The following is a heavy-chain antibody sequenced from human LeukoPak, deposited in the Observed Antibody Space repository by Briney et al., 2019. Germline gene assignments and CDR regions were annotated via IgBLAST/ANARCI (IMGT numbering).Heavy chain of an antibody. J-gene: IGHJ4*02. Sequence: SETLSLTCTVSGGSINTYFWSWIRQPPGKGLEWIGYISSGGSTNYNPSLKSRVTISVDTSKNQFSPKLSSVTAADTAVYYCARGSAYYNYWGQGTLVPVSS. V-gene: IGHV4-59*01. CDR3: ARGSAYYNY. CDR1: GGSINTYF. CDR2: ISSGGST. D-gene: IGHD3-3*01.